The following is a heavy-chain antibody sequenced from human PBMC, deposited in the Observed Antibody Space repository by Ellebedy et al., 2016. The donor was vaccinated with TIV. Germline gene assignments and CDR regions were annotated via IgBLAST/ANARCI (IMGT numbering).Heavy chain of an antibody. CDR1: GFNFGSYY. Sequence: GGSLRLSCAASGFNFGSYYMSWVRRAPGKGLEYVSAINNNGGNTYYADSVKGRFTISRDGSKNTLYLQMSSLRPEDTAMYYCVKDRGDIIRDFDYWGQGTLVTVSS. V-gene: IGHV3-64D*06. CDR3: VKDRGDIIRDFDY. J-gene: IGHJ4*02. D-gene: IGHD2-21*02. CDR2: INNNGGNT.